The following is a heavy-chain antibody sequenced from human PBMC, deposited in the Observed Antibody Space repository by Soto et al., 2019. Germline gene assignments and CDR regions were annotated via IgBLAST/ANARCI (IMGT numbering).Heavy chain of an antibody. CDR2: IHSSGSV. J-gene: IGHJ4*02. Sequence: QVQLHESGPGLVKPSETLSLTCSVSGGSISSYYWSWIRQPAGKGLEWIGRIHSSGSVNYNPSLKSRVTLSVDTSKNQFSLKLTLVTAADTAVYYCARGSRYFDWLPDYWGQGILVTVSS. CDR3: ARGSRYFDWLPDY. CDR1: GGSISSYY. D-gene: IGHD3-9*01. V-gene: IGHV4-4*07.